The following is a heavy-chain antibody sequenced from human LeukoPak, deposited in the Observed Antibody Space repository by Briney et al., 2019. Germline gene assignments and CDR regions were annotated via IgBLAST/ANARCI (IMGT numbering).Heavy chain of an antibody. CDR2: ISSSSSTI. CDR3: AKDTSGSYFYSSFDY. V-gene: IGHV3-48*04. D-gene: IGHD1-26*01. Sequence: QSGGSLRLSCAASGFTFSSYSMNWVRQAPGKGLEWVSYISSSSSTIYYADSVKGRFTISRDNAKNSLYLQMNSLRAEDTAVYYCAKDTSGSYFYSSFDYWGQGTLVTVSS. J-gene: IGHJ4*02. CDR1: GFTFSSYS.